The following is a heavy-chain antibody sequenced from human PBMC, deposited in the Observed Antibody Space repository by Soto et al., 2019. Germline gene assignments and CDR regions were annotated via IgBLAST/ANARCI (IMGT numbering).Heavy chain of an antibody. CDR2: INHSGST. CDR1: GGSFSGYY. CDR3: ARSGSVVVAAIVRGARRFDP. Sequence: QVQLQQWGAGLLKPSETLSLTCAVYGGSFSGYYWSWIRQPPGKGLEWIGEINHSGSTNYNPSLKSRVTISVDTSKNQFSLMLSSVTAADTAVYYCARSGSVVVAAIVRGARRFDPWGQGTLVTVSS. D-gene: IGHD2-15*01. V-gene: IGHV4-34*01. J-gene: IGHJ5*02.